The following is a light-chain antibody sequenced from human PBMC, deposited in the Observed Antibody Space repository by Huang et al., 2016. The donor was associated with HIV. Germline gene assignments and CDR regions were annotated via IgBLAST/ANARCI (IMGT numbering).Light chain of an antibody. CDR3: QQYDDLPLT. CDR2: AAS. J-gene: IGKJ4*01. Sequence: DIQMTQSPSSLSASVGDRVTITCQASQDINNSLSWFQQKPGKAPKLRIYAASTLETGVPSRFSGGGSGTDFTFTISSLQPEDIATYYCQQYDDLPLTFGGGTKLDI. CDR1: QDINNS. V-gene: IGKV1-33*01.